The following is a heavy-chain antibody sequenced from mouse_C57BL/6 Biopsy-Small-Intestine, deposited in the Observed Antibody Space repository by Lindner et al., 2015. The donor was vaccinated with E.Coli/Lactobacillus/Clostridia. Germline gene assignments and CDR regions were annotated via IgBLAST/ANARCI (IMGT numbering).Heavy chain of an antibody. CDR1: GFSIKYYY. D-gene: IGHD6-1*01. V-gene: IGHV14-2*01. CDR3: APLFVY. Sequence: VQLQESGAELVKPGASVKLSCTGSGFSIKYYYIHWVKQRTDQGLEWIGRIAPEDGETKFVPKFQGKATITIDTSSNTVYLQLDSLTSEDTAVYYCAPLFVYWGQGTLVTVSA. CDR2: IAPEDGET. J-gene: IGHJ3*01.